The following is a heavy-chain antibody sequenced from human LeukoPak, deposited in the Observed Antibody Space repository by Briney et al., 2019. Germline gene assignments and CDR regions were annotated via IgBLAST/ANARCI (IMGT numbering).Heavy chain of an antibody. Sequence: GGSLRLSCAASGFTFSNAWMSWVRQAPGKGLEWVGRIKSKTDGGTTDYAAPVKGRFTISRDDSKNTLYLQMNSLKTEDTAVYYCTTSWVTGPYQLLWGYWGQGTLVTVSS. CDR2: IKSKTDGGTT. V-gene: IGHV3-15*01. J-gene: IGHJ4*02. CDR1: GFTFSNAW. CDR3: TTSWVTGPYQLLWGY. D-gene: IGHD2-2*01.